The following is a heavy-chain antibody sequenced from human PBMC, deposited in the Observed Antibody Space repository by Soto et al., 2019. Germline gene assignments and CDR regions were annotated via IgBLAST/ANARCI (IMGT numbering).Heavy chain of an antibody. J-gene: IGHJ4*02. CDR3: AKSTLVVVVSHEFDY. V-gene: IGHV3-23*01. CDR2: ISGSGDST. D-gene: IGHD3-22*01. Sequence: DVHLLESGGGLVQPGGSLRLSCAASGFSFSRYAMIWVRQAPGKGQEWVSGISGSGDSTYYADSVKGRFTISRDNSRNTLYLQMSSLAAEDTAIYYCAKSTLVVVVSHEFDYWGQGASVTVSS. CDR1: GFSFSRYA.